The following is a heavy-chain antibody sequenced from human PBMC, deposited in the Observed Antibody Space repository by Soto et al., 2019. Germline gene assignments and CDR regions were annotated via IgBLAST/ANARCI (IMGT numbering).Heavy chain of an antibody. CDR1: GFTFGDYA. CDR3: NRDRRLYDFWSAYYYYYGMDV. D-gene: IGHD3-3*01. CDR2: IRSKAYGGTT. V-gene: IGHV3-49*03. J-gene: IGHJ6*02. Sequence: SLRLSCTASGFTFGDYAMSWFRQAPGKGLEWVGFIRSKAYGGTTEYAASVKGRFTISRDDSKSIAYLQMNSLKTEDTAVYYCNRDRRLYDFWSAYYYYYGMDVWGQGTTVTVSS.